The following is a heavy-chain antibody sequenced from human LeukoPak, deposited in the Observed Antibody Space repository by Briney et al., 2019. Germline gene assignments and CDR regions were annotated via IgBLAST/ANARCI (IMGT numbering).Heavy chain of an antibody. J-gene: IGHJ4*02. CDR3: ARDSLRRDDYGGNSRTVIDY. CDR2: IWYDGSNK. CDR1: GFTFSSYG. V-gene: IGHV3-33*01. Sequence: GGSLRLSCAASGFTFSSYGMHWVRQAPGKGLEWVAVIWYDGSNKYYADSVKGRFTISRDNSKNTLYLQMNSLGAEDTAVYYCARDSLRRDDYGGNSRTVIDYWGQGTLVTVSS. D-gene: IGHD4-23*01.